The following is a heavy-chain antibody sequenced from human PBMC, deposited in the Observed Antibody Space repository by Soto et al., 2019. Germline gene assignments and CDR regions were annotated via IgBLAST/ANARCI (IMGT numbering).Heavy chain of an antibody. D-gene: IGHD1-26*01. CDR1: GCTFSSYG. CDR2: ISYDGSTT. Sequence: GGSLRLSCVASGCTFSSYGMHWVRQAPGKGLEWVAIISYDGSTTYYADSVKGRFTISRDNSKNTLYLQMNSLRAEDTSVYYCAKEGGLSGSYYISSSYYFDYWGQGTLVTVSS. V-gene: IGHV3-30*18. J-gene: IGHJ4*02. CDR3: AKEGGLSGSYYISSSYYFDY.